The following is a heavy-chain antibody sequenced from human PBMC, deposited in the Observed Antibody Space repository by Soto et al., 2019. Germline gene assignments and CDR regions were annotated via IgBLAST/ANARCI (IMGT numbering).Heavy chain of an antibody. D-gene: IGHD3-9*01. CDR2: INHSGST. V-gene: IGHV4-34*01. CDR3: ARASSGLRYFDWLLDDAFDI. J-gene: IGHJ3*02. CDR1: GRSFSAYY. Sequence: ETLSRTCAVNGRSFSAYYWRWFRQPPGKGLEWIGEINHSGSTNYNPSLKSRVTISVDTSKNQFSLKLSSVTAADTAVYYCARASSGLRYFDWLLDDAFDIWGQGTMVTVSS.